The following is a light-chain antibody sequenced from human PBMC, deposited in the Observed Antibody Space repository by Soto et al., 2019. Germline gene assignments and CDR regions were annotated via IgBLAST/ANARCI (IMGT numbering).Light chain of an antibody. Sequence: QSVLTQPPSVSGAPGQRATISCTGSSSNIGAGYDVHWYQQLPGTAPKLLIYDNSNRPSGVPDRFSGSKSGTSASLAITGLQAEDEADYYCQSYDSSLSVLYVFGTRTKVTVL. J-gene: IGLJ1*01. V-gene: IGLV1-40*01. CDR2: DNS. CDR1: SSNIGAGYD. CDR3: QSYDSSLSVLYV.